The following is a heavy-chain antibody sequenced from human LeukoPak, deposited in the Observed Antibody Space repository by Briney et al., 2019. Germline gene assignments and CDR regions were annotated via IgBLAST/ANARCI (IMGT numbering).Heavy chain of an antibody. Sequence: GASVKVSCKASGYTFTSYDINWVRQATGQGLEWMGWMNPNSGNTGYAQKFQGRVTITADKSTSTAYMELSSLRSEDTAVYYCAREEEDSYGGLVGYWGQGTLVTVSS. V-gene: IGHV1-8*03. J-gene: IGHJ4*02. CDR3: AREEEDSYGGLVGY. CDR2: MNPNSGNT. D-gene: IGHD5-18*01. CDR1: GYTFTSYD.